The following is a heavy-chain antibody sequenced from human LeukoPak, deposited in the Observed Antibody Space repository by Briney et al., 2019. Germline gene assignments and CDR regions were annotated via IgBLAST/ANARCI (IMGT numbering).Heavy chain of an antibody. D-gene: IGHD3-22*01. J-gene: IGHJ4*02. CDR1: GFTFSSYA. CDR3: AEPEGGYYDIRPD. Sequence: GGSLRLSCAASGFTFSSYAMSWVRQAPGKGLEWVSAISGSGGGTYYADSVKGRFTISRDNSKNTLYLQMNSLRAEDTAVYYCAEPEGGYYDIRPDWGQGTLVTVSS. CDR2: ISGSGGGT. V-gene: IGHV3-23*01.